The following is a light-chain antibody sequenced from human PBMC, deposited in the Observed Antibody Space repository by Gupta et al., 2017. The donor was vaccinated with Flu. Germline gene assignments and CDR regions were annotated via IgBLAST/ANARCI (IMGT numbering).Light chain of an antibody. V-gene: IGLV1-51*02. CDR2: ENN. CDR1: SSNIGNNY. Sequence: QSVLTQPPSVSAAPGQKVTISCSGSSSNIGNNYVSWYQQLPGKAPKLLIYENNKRPSGINDRFSGSKSGKSATLAIPGLQTGDEAEYYCGTWASRLSVVLFGGGTKLTVL. CDR3: GTWASRLSVVL. J-gene: IGLJ3*02.